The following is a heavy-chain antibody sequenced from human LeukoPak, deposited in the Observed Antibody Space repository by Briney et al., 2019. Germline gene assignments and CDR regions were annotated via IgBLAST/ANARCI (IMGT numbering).Heavy chain of an antibody. CDR1: GFILSTYA. D-gene: IGHD3-16*01. J-gene: IGHJ4*02. CDR2: ISATGYTT. Sequence: HAGGSLRLSCAASGFILSTYAMSWVRQAPGKGLEWVSAISATGYTTYYADSEKGRFTISTDNSKSTVYLQMNSLRAEDTAVYYCAKDTQKGQWLSFGGYYFDYWGQGTLVTVSS. V-gene: IGHV3-23*01. CDR3: AKDTQKGQWLSFGGYYFDY.